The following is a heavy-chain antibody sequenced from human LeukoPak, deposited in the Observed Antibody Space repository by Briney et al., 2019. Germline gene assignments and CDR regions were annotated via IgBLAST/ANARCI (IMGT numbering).Heavy chain of an antibody. CDR2: ISNIDGST. D-gene: IGHD5-24*01. CDR3: AKAGSMATPTPYYFDY. CDR1: GFSFNNYG. V-gene: IGHV3-23*01. J-gene: IGHJ4*02. Sequence: GGSLRLSCVASGFSFNNYGMNWVRQAPGKGLEWVSSISNIDGSTKYADSVKGRFTISTDKSKNTLFLQMNSLRAEDTAVYYCAKAGSMATPTPYYFDYWGQGTLVTVSS.